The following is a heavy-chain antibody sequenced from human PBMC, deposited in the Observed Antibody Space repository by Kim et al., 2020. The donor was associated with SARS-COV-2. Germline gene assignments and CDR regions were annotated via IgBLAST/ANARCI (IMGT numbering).Heavy chain of an antibody. V-gene: IGHV3-48*02. CDR3: ARDNFYYFDY. Sequence: RYYADSVKGRFTISRDNAKNSLYLQMNSLRDEDTAVYYCARDNFYYFDYWGQGTLVTVSS. J-gene: IGHJ4*02. CDR2: R.